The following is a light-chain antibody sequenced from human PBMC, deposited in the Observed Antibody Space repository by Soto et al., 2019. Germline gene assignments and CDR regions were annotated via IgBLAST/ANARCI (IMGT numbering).Light chain of an antibody. CDR1: QTISSW. CDR2: KAS. Sequence: DIQMTQYPSTLSGSVGDRVTITCRASQTISSWLAWYQQKPGKAPKLLIYKASTLKSGVPSRFSGSGSGTEFTLTISSLQPDDFATYYCQHYNSYSVAFGQGTKLDIK. J-gene: IGKJ1*01. CDR3: QHYNSYSVA. V-gene: IGKV1-5*03.